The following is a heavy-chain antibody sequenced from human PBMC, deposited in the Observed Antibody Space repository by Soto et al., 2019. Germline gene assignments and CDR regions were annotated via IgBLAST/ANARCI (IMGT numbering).Heavy chain of an antibody. CDR2: INHSGST. CDR3: YRSTIKILSNS. J-gene: IGHJ5*01. V-gene: IGHV4-34*01. D-gene: IGHD1-26*01. Sequence: RQPPGTGLEWIGEINHSGSTNYNPSLKSRVTISVDTSKNQFSLKLTSVTAADTAFYFCYRSTIKILSNSLGYATLVTV.